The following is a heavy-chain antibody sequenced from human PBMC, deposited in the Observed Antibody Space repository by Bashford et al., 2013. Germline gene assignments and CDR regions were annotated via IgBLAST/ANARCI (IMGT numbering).Heavy chain of an antibody. V-gene: IGHV1-69*05. CDR2: IISQFHTT. Sequence: SVKVSCKASGGTLSSYGINWLRQAPGQGLEWMGGIISQFHTTNYAQKFQGRVTMTTDTSTSTAYMELRSLRSDDTAVYYCARESYRVATSYYYYGMDVWGQGTTVTVSS. D-gene: IGHD5-12*01. J-gene: IGHJ6*02. CDR1: GGTLSSYG. CDR3: ARESYRVATSYYYYGMDV.